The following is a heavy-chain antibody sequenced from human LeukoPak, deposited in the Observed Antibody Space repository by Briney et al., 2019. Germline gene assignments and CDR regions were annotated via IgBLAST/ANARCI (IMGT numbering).Heavy chain of an antibody. CDR1: GYTFTSYD. CDR2: MNPNSGNT. CDR3: ATSVVAARTRISARKFWFDP. Sequence: GASVKVSCKASGYTFTSYDINWVRQATGQGLEWMGWMNPNSGNTGYAQKFQGRVAMTRNTSISTAYMELSSLRSEDTAVYYCATSVVAARTRISARKFWFDPWGQGTLVTVSS. D-gene: IGHD2-15*01. J-gene: IGHJ5*02. V-gene: IGHV1-8*01.